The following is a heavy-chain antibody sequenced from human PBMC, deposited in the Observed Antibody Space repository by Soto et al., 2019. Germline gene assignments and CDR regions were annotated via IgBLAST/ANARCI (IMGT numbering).Heavy chain of an antibody. CDR1: GFTFSGST. D-gene: IGHD3-9*01. Sequence: GGSLRLSCAASGFTFSGSTMYWVRQASGKGLEWVGRIRSKANNYATAYAASVKGRFTISRDDSKNTAYLQMNSLKTEDTAVYYCTRSTYDIYDYWGQGTLVT. J-gene: IGHJ4*02. CDR2: IRSKANNYAT. CDR3: TRSTYDIYDY. V-gene: IGHV3-73*01.